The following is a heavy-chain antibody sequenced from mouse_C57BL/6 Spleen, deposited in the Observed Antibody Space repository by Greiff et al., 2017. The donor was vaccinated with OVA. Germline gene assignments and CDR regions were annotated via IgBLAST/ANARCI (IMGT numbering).Heavy chain of an antibody. CDR2: ISGGGGNT. D-gene: IGHD2-1*01. V-gene: IGHV5-9*01. Sequence: EVQRVESGGGLVKPGGSLKLSCAASGFTFSSYTMSWVRQTPEKRLEWVATISGGGGNTYYPDSVKGRFTISRDNAKNTLYLQMSSLRSEDTALYYCARPGYGNYWYFDVWGTGTTVTVSS. CDR1: GFTFSSYT. J-gene: IGHJ1*03. CDR3: ARPGYGNYWYFDV.